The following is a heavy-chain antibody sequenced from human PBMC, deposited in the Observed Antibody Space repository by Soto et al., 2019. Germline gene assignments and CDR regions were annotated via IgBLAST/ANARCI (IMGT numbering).Heavy chain of an antibody. J-gene: IGHJ6*02. CDR3: ARFDIEVAGTAYYYGMDV. V-gene: IGHV3-23*01. D-gene: IGHD6-19*01. CDR1: GFTFSSYA. Sequence: GSLRLSCAASGFTFSSYAMSWVRQAPGKGLEWVSAISGSGGSTYYADSVKGRFTISRDNSKNTLYLQMNSLRAEDTAVYYCARFDIEVAGTAYYYGMDVWGQGTTVTVSS. CDR2: ISGSGGST.